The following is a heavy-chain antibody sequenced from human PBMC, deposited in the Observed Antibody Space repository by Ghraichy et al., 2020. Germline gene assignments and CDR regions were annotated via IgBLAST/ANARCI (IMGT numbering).Heavy chain of an antibody. V-gene: IGHV2-70*11. CDR2: IDWDDDK. D-gene: IGHD2-15*01. J-gene: IGHJ6*02. CDR1: GFSLSTSGMC. Sequence: SGPTLVKPTQTLTLTCTFSGFSLSTSGMCVSWIRQPPGKALEWLARIDWDDDKYYSTSLKTRLTISKDTSKNQVVLTMTNMDPVDTATYYCARTTSLNGCSGGSCSYYYYGMDVWGQGTTVTVSS. CDR3: ARTTSLNGCSGGSCSYYYYGMDV.